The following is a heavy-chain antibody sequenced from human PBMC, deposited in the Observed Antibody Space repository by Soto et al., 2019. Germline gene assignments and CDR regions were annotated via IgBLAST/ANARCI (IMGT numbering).Heavy chain of an antibody. D-gene: IGHD6-6*01. CDR3: ASSSPFHY. CDR2: IYYSGNT. Sequence: PSETLSLTCSVSSASLSSITYYWSWIRQPPGRGPEWIGSIYYSGNTYYKPSLKSRVSISIDTSRNQFSLKLTSVTAADTGVYYCASSSPFHYWGPGILVTVS. J-gene: IGHJ4*02. CDR1: SASLSSITYY. V-gene: IGHV4-39*01.